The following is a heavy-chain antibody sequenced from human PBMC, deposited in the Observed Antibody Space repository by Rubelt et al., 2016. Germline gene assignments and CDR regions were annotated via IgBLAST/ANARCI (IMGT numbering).Heavy chain of an antibody. V-gene: IGHV1-3*01. D-gene: IGHD3-10*01. CDR1: GYTFTGYY. CDR3: AREKSLWVRGVMQY. CDR2: INAGNGNT. Sequence: QVQLVQSGAEVKKPGASVKVSCKASGYTFTGYYMHWVRQAPGQRLEWMGWINAGNGNTKYSQKFQGRGTMTRDTSASTAYMELSSLRSEDTAVYYCAREKSLWVRGVMQYWGQGTLVTVSS. J-gene: IGHJ4*02.